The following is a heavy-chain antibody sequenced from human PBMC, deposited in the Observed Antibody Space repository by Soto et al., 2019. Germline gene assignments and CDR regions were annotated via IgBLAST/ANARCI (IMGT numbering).Heavy chain of an antibody. V-gene: IGHV6-1*01. CDR2: TYYRSKWYN. CDR3: ARDKAAAGKYYYYYYGMDV. D-gene: IGHD6-13*01. J-gene: IGHJ6*02. CDR1: GDSVSSNSAA. Sequence: SQTLSLTCAISGDSVSSNSAAWNWIRQSPSRGLEWLGRTYYRSKWYNDYAVPVKSRITINPDTSKNQFSLQLNSVTPEDTAVYYCARDKAAAGKYYYYYYGMDVWGQGTTVTVSS.